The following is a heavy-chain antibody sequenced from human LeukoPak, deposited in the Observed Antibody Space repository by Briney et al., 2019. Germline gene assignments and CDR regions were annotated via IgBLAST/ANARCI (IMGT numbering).Heavy chain of an antibody. V-gene: IGHV1-69*05. Sequence: SVKVSCKASGGTFSSYAISWVRQAPGQGLEWMGGTIPIFGTANYAQKFQGRVTITTDESTSTAYMELSSLRSEDTAVYYCARDPRLQNWNYGDWGNDAFDIWGQGTMVTVSS. CDR3: ARDPRLQNWNYGDWGNDAFDI. CDR1: GGTFSSYA. J-gene: IGHJ3*02. CDR2: TIPIFGTA. D-gene: IGHD1-7*01.